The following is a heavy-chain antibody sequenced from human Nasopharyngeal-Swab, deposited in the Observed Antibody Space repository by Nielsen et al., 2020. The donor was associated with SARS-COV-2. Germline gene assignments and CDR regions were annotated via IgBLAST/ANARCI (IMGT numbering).Heavy chain of an antibody. V-gene: IGHV5-10-1*01. Sequence: KVSCKGSGYSFTSYWISWVRQMLGKGPEWMGRIDPSDSYTNYSPSFQGHVTISADKSISTAYLQWSSLKASDTAMYYCARQMDYYGSGSPPGYWGQGTLVTVSS. CDR3: ARQMDYYGSGSPPGY. J-gene: IGHJ4*02. CDR1: GYSFTSYW. D-gene: IGHD3-10*01. CDR2: IDPSDSYT.